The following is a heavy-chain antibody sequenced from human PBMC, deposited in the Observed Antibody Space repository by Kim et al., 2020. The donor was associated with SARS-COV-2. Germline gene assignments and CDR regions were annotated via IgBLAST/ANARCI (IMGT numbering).Heavy chain of an antibody. D-gene: IGHD2-2*01. V-gene: IGHV1-2*02. CDR2: NSGGT. CDR3: ARSRVDY. J-gene: IGHJ4*02. Sequence: NSGGTNCAQKFQGRVTMTRDTSISTAYMELSRLRSDDTAVYYCARSRVDYWGQGTLVTVSS.